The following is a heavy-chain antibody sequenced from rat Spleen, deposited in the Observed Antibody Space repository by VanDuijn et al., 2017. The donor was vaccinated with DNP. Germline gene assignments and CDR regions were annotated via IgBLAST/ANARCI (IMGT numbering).Heavy chain of an antibody. V-gene: IGHV2-6*01. CDR1: GVSLSSNS. CDR3: ARYYYSNYFDY. Sequence: QVHLKESGPGLVQPSQTLSLTCTVSGVSLSSNSVHWVRQPPGKGLEWIAAMSSGGSTYYNSPLKSRLSISRDTSKNQVFLKMNSLQTEDTAMYFCARYYYSNYFDYWGQGVMVTVSS. D-gene: IGHD1-2*01. J-gene: IGHJ2*01. CDR2: MSSGGST.